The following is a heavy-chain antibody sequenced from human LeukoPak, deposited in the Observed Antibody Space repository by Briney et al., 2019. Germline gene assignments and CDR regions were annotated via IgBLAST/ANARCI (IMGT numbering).Heavy chain of an antibody. CDR3: ARAYGDTNYYYYGMDV. CDR2: IYSGATT. J-gene: IGHJ6*02. Sequence: GGSLRLSCAASGFTVSSNYMTWVRQAPGKGLEWVSVIYSGATTHYADSVKGRFTISRHNPRNTVYLQMDSLRGEDTAVYYCARAYGDTNYYYYGMDVWGQGTTVTVSS. D-gene: IGHD4-17*01. V-gene: IGHV3-53*04. CDR1: GFTVSSNY.